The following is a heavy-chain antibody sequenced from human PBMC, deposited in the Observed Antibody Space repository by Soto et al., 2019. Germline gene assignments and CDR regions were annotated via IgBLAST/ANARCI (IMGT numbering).Heavy chain of an antibody. V-gene: IGHV1-69*02. D-gene: IGHD6-13*01. CDR1: GYTLTELS. CDR2: IIPILGIA. CDR3: ARSIAAAEPDY. Sequence: VKVSCKVSGYTLTELSMHWVRQAPGQGLEWMGRIIPILGIANYAQKFQGRVTITADKSTSTAYMELSSLRSEDTAVYYCARSIAAAEPDYWGQGTLVTV. J-gene: IGHJ4*02.